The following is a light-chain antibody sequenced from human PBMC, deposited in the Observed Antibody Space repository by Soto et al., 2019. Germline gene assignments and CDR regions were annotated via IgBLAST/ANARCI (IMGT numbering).Light chain of an antibody. CDR1: QSVSSY. V-gene: IGKV3-11*01. J-gene: IGKJ2*01. CDR2: DAS. CDR3: QQRSNWPGT. Sequence: EIVLTQSPATLSLSPGERATLSCRASQSVSSYSAWYQQKPGQAPRLLIYDASNRATGIPARFSGSGSGTDFTLTISSLEPEDFAVYYCQQRSNWPGTFGQGTKLEIK.